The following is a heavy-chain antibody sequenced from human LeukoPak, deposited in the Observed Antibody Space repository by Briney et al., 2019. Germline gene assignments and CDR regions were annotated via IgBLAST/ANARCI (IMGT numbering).Heavy chain of an antibody. D-gene: IGHD3-16*02. Sequence: PGGSLRLSCAASGFTFSDYYMSWIRQAPGKGLEWVSYISSSGSTIYYADSVKGRFTISRGNAKNSLYLQMNSLRAEDTAVYYCARVHYDYVWGSYRYMNYFDYWGQGTLVTVSS. CDR3: ARVHYDYVWGSYRYMNYFDY. J-gene: IGHJ4*02. V-gene: IGHV3-11*01. CDR1: GFTFSDYY. CDR2: ISSSGSTI.